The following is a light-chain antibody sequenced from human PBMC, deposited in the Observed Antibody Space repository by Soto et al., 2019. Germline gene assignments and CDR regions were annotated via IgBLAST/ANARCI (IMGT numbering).Light chain of an antibody. CDR1: SSNIGSNF. V-gene: IGLV1-47*01. CDR3: AAWDDSLSASV. J-gene: IGLJ7*01. CDR2: RNN. Sequence: QSVLTQPPSASGTPGQRVNISCSGSSSNIGSNFVYWYQHLSGTAPKLLIYRNNQRPSGVPDRFSGSKSGTSASLAISGLRSEDEADYYCAAWDDSLSASVFGGGTQLTVL.